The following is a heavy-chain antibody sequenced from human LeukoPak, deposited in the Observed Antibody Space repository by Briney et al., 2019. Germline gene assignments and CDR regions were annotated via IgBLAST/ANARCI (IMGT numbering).Heavy chain of an antibody. D-gene: IGHD6-19*01. CDR2: INPNSGGT. CDR1: GYTFTGYY. J-gene: IGHJ4*02. Sequence: ASVKVSCKASGYTFTGYYMHWVRQAPGQGLEWMGWINPNSGGTNYAQKFQGRVTMIRDTSISTAYMELSRLRSDDTAVYYCASLLGYSSGWYAFDYWGQGTLVTVSS. V-gene: IGHV1-2*02. CDR3: ASLLGYSSGWYAFDY.